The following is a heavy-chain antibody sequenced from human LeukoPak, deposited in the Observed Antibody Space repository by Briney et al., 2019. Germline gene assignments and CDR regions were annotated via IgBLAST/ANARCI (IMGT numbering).Heavy chain of an antibody. CDR3: AKDLPAAYFDY. J-gene: IGHJ4*02. Sequence: SVKVSCKASGGTFSSYAISWVRQAPGQGLEWMGGIIPIFGTANYAQKFQGRVTMTEDTSTDTAYMELSSLRSEDTAVYYCAKDLPAAYFDYWGQGTLVTVSS. CDR1: GGTFSSYA. V-gene: IGHV1-69*06. D-gene: IGHD2-2*01. CDR2: IIPIFGTA.